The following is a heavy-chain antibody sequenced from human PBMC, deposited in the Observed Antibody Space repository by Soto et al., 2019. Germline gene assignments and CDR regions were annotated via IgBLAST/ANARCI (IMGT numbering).Heavy chain of an antibody. Sequence: QGQLVQSGAEGKWPGASVKVSCKASGYPFNKYSISWVRQAPGQGLEWMGWISASNGNRNYAQKFQARVTLGTDTSTSTAYMELRNLRSDDTAVYYCTRGHGDCAGDFDYWGQGTLVTVSS. D-gene: IGHD2-21*02. CDR2: ISASNGNR. V-gene: IGHV1-18*04. J-gene: IGHJ4*02. CDR1: GYPFNKYS. CDR3: TRGHGDCAGDFDY.